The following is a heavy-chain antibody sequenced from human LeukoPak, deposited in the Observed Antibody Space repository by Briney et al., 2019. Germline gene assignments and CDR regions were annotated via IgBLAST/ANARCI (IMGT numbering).Heavy chain of an antibody. D-gene: IGHD1-26*01. V-gene: IGHV3-7*05. Sequence: GGSLRLSCAASGFTFSTYSMNWVRQAPGKGLEWVANIKRDGSEKYYVDSVKGRFTISRDNAKNSLYLQMNSLRAEDTAVYYCARDQGSYDYWGQGTLVTVSS. CDR1: GFTFSTYS. CDR2: IKRDGSEK. CDR3: ARDQGSYDY. J-gene: IGHJ4*02.